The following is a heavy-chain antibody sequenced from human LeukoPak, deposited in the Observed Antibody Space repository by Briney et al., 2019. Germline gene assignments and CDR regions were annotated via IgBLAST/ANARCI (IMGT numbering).Heavy chain of an antibody. CDR3: ARGGGPFDY. CDR2: IQQYGTEK. J-gene: IGHJ4*02. Sequence: PGGSLRLSCSASGFTFSGVWMSWVRQALGKGLEWVANIQQYGTEKHYVDSVKGRFTISRDNAKNSLYLHMNSLRAEDTAVYYCARGGGPFDYWGQGTLVTVSS. CDR1: GFTFSGVW. V-gene: IGHV3-7*01. D-gene: IGHD3-16*01.